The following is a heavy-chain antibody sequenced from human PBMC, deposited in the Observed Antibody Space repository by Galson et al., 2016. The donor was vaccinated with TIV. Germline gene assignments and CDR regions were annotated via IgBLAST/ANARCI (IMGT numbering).Heavy chain of an antibody. J-gene: IGHJ3*02. CDR2: IRYDGSNE. D-gene: IGHD3-22*01. Sequence: SLRLSCAASGFTFSSYNMQWVRQAPGKGLEWVGFIRYDGSNEYYADSVKGRFTISRDNPKSTLFLQMNSLRAEDTAVYYCAKEAGSGYYYVDAFDIWGQGTVVTVSS. V-gene: IGHV3-30*02. CDR1: GFTFSSYN. CDR3: AKEAGSGYYYVDAFDI.